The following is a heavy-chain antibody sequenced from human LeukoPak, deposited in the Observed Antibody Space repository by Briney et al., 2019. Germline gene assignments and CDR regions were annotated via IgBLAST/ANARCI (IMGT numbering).Heavy chain of an antibody. CDR1: GFNIDIYT. V-gene: IGHV3-21*01. CDR2: ISTSGGYI. D-gene: IGHD6-19*01. CDR3: ARDASIAVAGDY. Sequence: GGSLRLSCAASGFNIDIYTMNWVRQAPGKGLEWVSSISTSGGYIFYADSVRGRFTISRDNAKNSLYLQMNSLRAEDTAVYYCARDASIAVAGDYWGQGTLVTVSS. J-gene: IGHJ4*02.